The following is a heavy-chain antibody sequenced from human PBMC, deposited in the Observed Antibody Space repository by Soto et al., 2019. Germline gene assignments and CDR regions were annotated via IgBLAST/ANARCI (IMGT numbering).Heavy chain of an antibody. CDR1: GGTFSSYA. V-gene: IGHV1-69*06. CDR2: IIPIFGTA. J-gene: IGHJ5*02. D-gene: IGHD3-16*02. CDR3: ARTSHGYVWGSYRFGWFDP. Sequence: QVQLVQSGAEVKKPGSSVKVSCKASGGTFSSYAISWVRQAPGQGLEWMGGIIPIFGTANYAQKFQGRVTITADKSTSTAYMELSSLRSEDTAVYYCARTSHGYVWGSYRFGWFDPWGQGTLVTVSS.